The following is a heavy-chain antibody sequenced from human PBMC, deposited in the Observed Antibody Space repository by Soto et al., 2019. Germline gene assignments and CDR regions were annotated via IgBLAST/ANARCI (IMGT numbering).Heavy chain of an antibody. CDR2: IKSKTDGGTT. J-gene: IGHJ4*02. Sequence: EVQLVESGGALVRPGVSLRLSCAASGFTFSNAWMNWVRQAPGKGLEWVGLIKSKTDGGTTDYATPLKARFTISRDDSKNMLFLQMNGLQAEDTALYYCATFFSVTGTMNWGQGTLVTVSS. CDR3: ATFFSVTGTMN. D-gene: IGHD1-7*01. V-gene: IGHV3-15*07. CDR1: GFTFSNAW.